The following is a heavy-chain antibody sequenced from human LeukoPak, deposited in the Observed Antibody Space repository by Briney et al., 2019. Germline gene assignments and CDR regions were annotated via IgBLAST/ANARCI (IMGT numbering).Heavy chain of an antibody. J-gene: IGHJ4*02. D-gene: IGHD3-22*01. Sequence: GGSLRLSCAASGFAFGNYGMHWVRQAPGKGLEWVAVIWSDGSDKYESESVKGRFTISRDNSKNTLYLQMNSLRVEDTAVYHCVKDRPPHPTYYYDSDDFDYWGQGTLVTVSS. CDR2: IWSDGSDK. CDR3: VKDRPPHPTYYYDSDDFDY. CDR1: GFAFGNYG. V-gene: IGHV3-33*06.